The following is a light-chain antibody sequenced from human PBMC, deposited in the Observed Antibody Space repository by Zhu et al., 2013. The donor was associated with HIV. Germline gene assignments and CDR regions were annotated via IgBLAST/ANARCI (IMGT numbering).Light chain of an antibody. CDR2: GTS. J-gene: IGKJ1*01. CDR3: HQYNNWRT. Sequence: VLTQSPGTLSLSAGERATLSCRASQSVSSNLGWYQQKPGQAPRLLIYGTSTRATGIPARFSGSGSGTEFTLTISSLQSEDAAVYYCHQYNNWRTFGQGTKVEIK. CDR1: QSVSSN. V-gene: IGKV3D-15*01.